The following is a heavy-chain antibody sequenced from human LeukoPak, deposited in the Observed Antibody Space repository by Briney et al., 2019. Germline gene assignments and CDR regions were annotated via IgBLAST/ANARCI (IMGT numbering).Heavy chain of an antibody. D-gene: IGHD3-16*01. CDR2: IIPILGIA. Sequence: ASVKVSCKASGGTFSSYAISWVRQAPGQGLEWMGRIIPILGIANYAQKFQGRVTITADKSTSTAYMELSSLRSEDTAVYYCARDPYRFGELGLRKDVGFDYWGQGTLVTVSS. V-gene: IGHV1-69*04. J-gene: IGHJ4*02. CDR1: GGTFSSYA. CDR3: ARDPYRFGELGLRKDVGFDY.